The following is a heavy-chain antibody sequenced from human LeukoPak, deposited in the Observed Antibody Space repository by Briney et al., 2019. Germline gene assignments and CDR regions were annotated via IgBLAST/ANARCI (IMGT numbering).Heavy chain of an antibody. Sequence: GGSLRLSCAASGFTFSTYNMNWIRQAPGKGLEWVSSITTGSTDIYYADSLKGRFTISRDDAKNSVYLQMNSLRVEDTAVYYCARDLPGVPIDHWGQGIPVTVS. V-gene: IGHV3-21*06. CDR2: ITTGSTDI. J-gene: IGHJ4*02. CDR1: GFTFSTYN. CDR3: ARDLPGVPIDH. D-gene: IGHD7-27*01.